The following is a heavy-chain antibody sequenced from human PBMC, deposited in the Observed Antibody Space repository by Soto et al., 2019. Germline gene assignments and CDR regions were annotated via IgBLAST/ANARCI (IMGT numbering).Heavy chain of an antibody. CDR2: ISYDGSNK. CDR3: APTLGSSWYYGY. CDR1: GFTFSSYA. J-gene: IGHJ4*02. Sequence: GGSLRLSCAASGFTFSSYAMHWVRQAPGKGLEWVAVISYDGSNKYYADSVKGRFTISRDNSKNTLYLQMNSLRAEDTAVYYCAPTLGSSWYYGYWGQGTLVTVSS. V-gene: IGHV3-30-3*01. D-gene: IGHD6-13*01.